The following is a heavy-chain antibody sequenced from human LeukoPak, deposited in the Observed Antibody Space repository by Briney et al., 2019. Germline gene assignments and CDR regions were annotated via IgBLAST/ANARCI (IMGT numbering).Heavy chain of an antibody. V-gene: IGHV3-23*01. CDR2: ISGSGGST. Sequence: GGSLRLSCAASGFPFSSYSMHWVRQAPGKGLEWVSAISGSGGSTYYADSVKGRFTISRDNSKNTLYLQMNSLRAEDTAVYYCAKDQRMIVVVTYFDYWGQGTLVTVSS. CDR3: AKDQRMIVVVTYFDY. CDR1: GFPFSSYS. D-gene: IGHD3-22*01. J-gene: IGHJ4*02.